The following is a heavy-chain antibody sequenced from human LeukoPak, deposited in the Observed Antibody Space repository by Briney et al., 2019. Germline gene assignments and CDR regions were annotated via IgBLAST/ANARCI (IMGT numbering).Heavy chain of an antibody. CDR1: GFTFSSYS. Sequence: GGSLRLSCAASGFTFSSYSMNWVRQAPGKGLEWVSSISSSSSYIYYADSVKGRFTISRDNAKNSLYLQMNGLRAEDTAVYYCATLYCSSTSCPDYWGQGTLVTVSS. J-gene: IGHJ4*02. CDR2: ISSSSSYI. V-gene: IGHV3-21*01. CDR3: ATLYCSSTSCPDY. D-gene: IGHD2-2*01.